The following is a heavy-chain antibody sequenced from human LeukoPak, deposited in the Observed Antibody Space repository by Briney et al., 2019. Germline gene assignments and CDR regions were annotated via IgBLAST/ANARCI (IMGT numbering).Heavy chain of an antibody. CDR2: INPGGSSI. CDR3: ARSNQADDY. V-gene: IGHV3-74*01. Sequence: GGSLRLSCAASGFTFSSYAMSWVRQVPGKGLVWVARINPGGSSITYADSVKGRFTISRDNAKNTPYLQMDSLRAEDTGVYYCARSNQADDYWGQGTLVTVSS. D-gene: IGHD1-14*01. CDR1: GFTFSSYA. J-gene: IGHJ4*02.